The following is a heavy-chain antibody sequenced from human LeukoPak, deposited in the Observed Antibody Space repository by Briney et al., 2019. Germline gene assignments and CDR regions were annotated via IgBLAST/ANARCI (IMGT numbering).Heavy chain of an antibody. CDR1: GGSFSGYY. Sequence: PSETLSLTCAVYGGSFSGYYWSWIRQPPGKGLEWIGEINHSGSTNYNPSLKSRVTISVDTSKNQFSLKLSSVTAADTAVYYCARDPGKDYGDYDWFDPWGQGTLVTVSS. J-gene: IGHJ5*02. CDR3: ARDPGKDYGDYDWFDP. V-gene: IGHV4-34*01. D-gene: IGHD4-17*01. CDR2: INHSGST.